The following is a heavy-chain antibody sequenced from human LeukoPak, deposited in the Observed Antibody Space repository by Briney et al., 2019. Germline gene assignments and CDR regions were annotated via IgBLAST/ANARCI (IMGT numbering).Heavy chain of an antibody. CDR2: IIPIFGTA. Sequence: SVKVSCKASGGAFSSYAISWVRQAPGQGLEWMGGIIPIFGTANYAQKFQGRVTITADESTSTAYMELSSLRSEDTAVYYCARPTEEMATINAYFHYWGQGTLVTVSS. CDR3: ARPTEEMATINAYFHY. V-gene: IGHV1-69*01. J-gene: IGHJ4*02. CDR1: GGAFSSYA. D-gene: IGHD5-24*01.